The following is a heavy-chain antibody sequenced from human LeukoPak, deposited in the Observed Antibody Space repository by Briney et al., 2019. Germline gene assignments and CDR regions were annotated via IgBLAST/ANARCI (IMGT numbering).Heavy chain of an antibody. V-gene: IGHV3-30-3*01. CDR1: GFTFSSYA. CDR3: AREWELVY. CDR2: ISYEGSSK. J-gene: IGHJ4*02. D-gene: IGHD1-26*01. Sequence: GGSLRLSCAASGFTFSSYAMHWVRQAPGKGLERGAVISYEGSSKYYADSVKGGFTIPRDNSKNTLYLQMNSLRAEDTAVYYCAREWELVYWGQGTLVTVSS.